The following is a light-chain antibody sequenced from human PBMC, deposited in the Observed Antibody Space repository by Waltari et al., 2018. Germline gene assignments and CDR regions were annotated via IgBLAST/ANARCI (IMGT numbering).Light chain of an antibody. CDR3: QQYDVWWT. J-gene: IGKJ1*01. V-gene: IGKV3-15*01. CDR1: QSVRNH. CDR2: DAS. Sequence: EIVMTQSPATLSVSLGERATLSCGASQSVRNHVAWYQQKPGQAPRLLISDASPRATGIPARFIGSGSGTEFTLTINSLQSEDCAVYYCQQYDVWWTFGQGTKVAIK.